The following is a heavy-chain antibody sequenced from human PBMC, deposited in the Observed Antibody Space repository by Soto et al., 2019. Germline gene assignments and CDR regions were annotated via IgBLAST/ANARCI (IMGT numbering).Heavy chain of an antibody. CDR3: ARDTRWFGERGYGMDV. V-gene: IGHV4-4*02. Sequence: QVQLQESGPGLVKPSGTLSLTCAVSGGSISSSNWWSWVRQPPGKGLEWIGEIYHSGSTNYNPSLKCRVTISVDKSKNQFSLKLSSVTAADTAVYYCARDTRWFGERGYGMDVWGQGTTVTVSS. J-gene: IGHJ6*02. CDR1: GGSISSSNW. CDR2: IYHSGST. D-gene: IGHD3-10*01.